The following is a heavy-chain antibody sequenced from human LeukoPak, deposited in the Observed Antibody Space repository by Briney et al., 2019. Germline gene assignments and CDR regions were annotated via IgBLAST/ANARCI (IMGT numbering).Heavy chain of an antibody. CDR3: AKTTSHLAVAVTFDY. D-gene: IGHD6-19*01. V-gene: IGHV3-48*04. CDR2: ISSSSSSI. CDR1: GFTFSSYS. Sequence: GGSLRLSCAASGFTFSSYSMNWVRQAPGKGLEWVSYISSSSSSIKYADSVKGRFTISRDNAKKSLNLQMNSLRAEDTAVYYCAKTTSHLAVAVTFDYWGQGTLVTVSS. J-gene: IGHJ4*02.